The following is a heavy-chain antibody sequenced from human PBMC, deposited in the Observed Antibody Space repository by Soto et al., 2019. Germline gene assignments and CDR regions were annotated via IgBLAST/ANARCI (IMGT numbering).Heavy chain of an antibody. CDR1: GFRFSTYD. J-gene: IGHJ5*01. D-gene: IGHD2-15*01. Sequence: GGSLRLSCAASGFRFSTYDMDWLRQAPGKGPEWIAHISTTSFTIYYADSVKGRFTISRDNARNSLYLEMNSLRDEDTAVYYCARDRCYDGTCYSASDSWGQGTLVTVSS. CDR3: ARDRCYDGTCYSASDS. CDR2: ISTTSFTI. V-gene: IGHV3-48*02.